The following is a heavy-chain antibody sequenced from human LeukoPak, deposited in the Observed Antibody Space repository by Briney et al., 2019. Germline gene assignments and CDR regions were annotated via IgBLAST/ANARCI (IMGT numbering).Heavy chain of an antibody. V-gene: IGHV3-21*04. J-gene: IGHJ5*02. Sequence: PGGSLRLSCAASGFTFSSYSMNWVAQAPGKGLEWVSSISSSGTYVYYADSVKGRFTISRDNSKNTLYLQMNSLRAEDTALYYCAKVPRAWWFDPWGQGTLVTVSS. CDR1: GFTFSSYS. CDR2: ISSSGTYV. CDR3: AKVPRAWWFDP.